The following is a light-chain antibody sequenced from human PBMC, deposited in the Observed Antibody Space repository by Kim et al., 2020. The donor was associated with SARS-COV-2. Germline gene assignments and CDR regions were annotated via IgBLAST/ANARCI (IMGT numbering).Light chain of an antibody. CDR3: CSRDTNNKHLV. V-gene: IGLV3-19*01. CDR2: GKN. J-gene: IGLJ3*02. Sequence: SSELTQDPAVSVALGQTVRITCQGDSLRSHFASWYQQKPGQAPTLVFYGKNTRPSGIPDRFSGSSSGNTASLTITGARAEDAADYHCCSRDTNNKHLVFGGGTQLTVL. CDR1: SLRSHF.